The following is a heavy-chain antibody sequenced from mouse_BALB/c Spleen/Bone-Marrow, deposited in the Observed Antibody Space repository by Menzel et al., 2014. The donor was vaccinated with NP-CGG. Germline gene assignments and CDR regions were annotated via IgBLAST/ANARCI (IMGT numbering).Heavy chain of an antibody. J-gene: IGHJ3*01. Sequence: EVQGVESGGDLVKPGGPLKPSCAASGFTFSTYIMSWVRQTPGKRLEWVATISSGGRYIFYPDSVKGRFTLSRDNAKNTLYLQMSSLRSDDTAMYYCTREEDYDGNYKFAYWGQGTLVTVSA. V-gene: IGHV5-6-4*01. D-gene: IGHD2-3*01. CDR3: TREEDYDGNYKFAY. CDR1: GFTFSTYI. CDR2: ISSGGRYI.